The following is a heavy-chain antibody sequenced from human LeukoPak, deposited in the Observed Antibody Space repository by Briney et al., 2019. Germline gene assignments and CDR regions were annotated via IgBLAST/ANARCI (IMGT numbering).Heavy chain of an antibody. CDR2: INHSGST. D-gene: IGHD5-24*01. CDR1: GGSFSGYY. J-gene: IGHJ4*02. V-gene: IGHV4-34*01. CDR3: ARVGDGYNFKHYIDY. Sequence: SETLSLTCAVYGGSFSGYYWSWIRQPPGKGLEWIGEINHSGSTNYNPSLKSRVTISVDTSKNQFSLKLSSVTAADTAVYYCARVGDGYNFKHYIDYWGQGTLVTVSS.